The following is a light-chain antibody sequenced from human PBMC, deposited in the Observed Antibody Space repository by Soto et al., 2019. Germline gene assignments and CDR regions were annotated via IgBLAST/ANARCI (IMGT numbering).Light chain of an antibody. Sequence: AIQMTQSPSSVSASVGDRVSNTCRASQGIRYDLGWYQQKPGKAPKLLIYASSRLQSGVPSRFSGSGGGTDFTLIISTLQPEDFATYYCLQDYSYPWTFGQGTKVEIK. J-gene: IGKJ1*01. CDR1: QGIRYD. V-gene: IGKV1-6*01. CDR2: ASS. CDR3: LQDYSYPWT.